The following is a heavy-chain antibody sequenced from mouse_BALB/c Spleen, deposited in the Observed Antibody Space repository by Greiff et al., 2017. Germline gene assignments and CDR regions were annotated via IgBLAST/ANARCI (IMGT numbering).Heavy chain of an antibody. D-gene: IGHD1-1*01. CDR3: ARTHYYGSPWNFDV. Sequence: EVQLQQSGPELVKPGASVKISCKASGYTFTDYNMHWVKQSHGKSLEWIGYIYPYNDGTGYNQKFKSKATLTVDNSSSTAYMELRSLTSEDSAVYYCARTHYYGSPWNFDVWGAGTTVTVSS. CDR2: IYPYNDGT. J-gene: IGHJ1*01. V-gene: IGHV1S29*02. CDR1: GYTFTDYN.